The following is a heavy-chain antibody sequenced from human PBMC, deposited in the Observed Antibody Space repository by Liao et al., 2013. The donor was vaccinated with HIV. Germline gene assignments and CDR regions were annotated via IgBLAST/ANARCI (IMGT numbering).Heavy chain of an antibody. J-gene: IGHJ6*03. D-gene: IGHD3-3*01. V-gene: IGHV4-61*02. Sequence: QVQLQESGPGLVKPSQTLSLTCTVSGGSIGSGDYYWSWIRQPAGKGLEWIGRIYTSGSTNYNPSLKSRVTISVDTSKNQFSLKLSSVTAADTAVYYCARVVWSGYLHQSKYYMDVWGKGTTVTVSS. CDR2: IYTSGST. CDR1: GGSIGSGDYY. CDR3: ARVVWSGYLHQSKYYMDV.